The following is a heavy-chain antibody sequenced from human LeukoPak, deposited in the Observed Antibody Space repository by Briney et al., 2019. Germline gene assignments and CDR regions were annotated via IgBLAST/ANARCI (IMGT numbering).Heavy chain of an antibody. D-gene: IGHD3-16*01. CDR3: ARGSDSVSCFDY. Sequence: PSETLSLTCTVSGGSISDYYRGWIRQPPGKGLEWIGYIYYSGSTYYNPSLKSRVTISVDTSKNQFSLKLSSVTAADTAVYYCARGSDSVSCFDYWGQGTLVTVSS. CDR2: IYYSGST. J-gene: IGHJ4*02. CDR1: GGSISDYY. V-gene: IGHV4-30-4*01.